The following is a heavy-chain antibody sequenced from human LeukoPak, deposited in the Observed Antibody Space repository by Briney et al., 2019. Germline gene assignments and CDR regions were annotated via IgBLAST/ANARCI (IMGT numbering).Heavy chain of an antibody. Sequence: PSQTLSLTCTVSGGSISSGSYYWRWIRQPAGKGLEWIGRIYTSGSTNYNPSLKSRVTIAVDTSKNQFSLKLSSVTAADTAVYYCARDYYDSSGYYHVNWFDPWGQGTLVTVSS. CDR1: GGSISSGSYY. D-gene: IGHD3-22*01. CDR2: IYTSGST. J-gene: IGHJ5*02. CDR3: ARDYYDSSGYYHVNWFDP. V-gene: IGHV4-61*02.